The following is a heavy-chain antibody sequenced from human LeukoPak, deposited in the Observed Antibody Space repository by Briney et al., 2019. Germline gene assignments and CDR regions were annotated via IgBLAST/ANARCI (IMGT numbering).Heavy chain of an antibody. V-gene: IGHV4-38-2*02. J-gene: IGHJ4*02. CDR2: IYHGGST. CDR1: GFTFSSYS. D-gene: IGHD2/OR15-2a*01. Sequence: GSLRLSCEASGFTFSSYSMNWVRQAPGKGLEWIGSIYHGGSTYYNPSSPSLKSRISVSVDTSRNQFSLKLSSVTAADTAVYYCARDQVLTTGSQSKYRNGDYWGQGTLVTVSS. CDR3: ARDQVLTTGSQSKYRNGDY.